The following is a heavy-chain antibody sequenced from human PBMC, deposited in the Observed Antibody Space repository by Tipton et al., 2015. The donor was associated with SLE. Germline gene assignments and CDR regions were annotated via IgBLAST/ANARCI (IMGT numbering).Heavy chain of an antibody. D-gene: IGHD4-17*01. V-gene: IGHV3-23*01. CDR1: GFTFSTNA. CDR3: AKRPVTTATVYFDY. Sequence: SLRLSCAASGFTFSTNAMSWVRQAPGKGLEWVSSIIDGGTTYYTDSVKGRFTLSRDNSKNTLYLQMNSLRAEDTAVYYCAKRPVTTATVYFDYWGQGTLVTVSS. CDR2: IIDGGTT. J-gene: IGHJ4*02.